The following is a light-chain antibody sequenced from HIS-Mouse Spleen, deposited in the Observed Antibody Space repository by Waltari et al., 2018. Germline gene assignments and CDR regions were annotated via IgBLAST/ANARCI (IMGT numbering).Light chain of an antibody. CDR1: NIGSES. CDR3: QVWDSSSDHVV. V-gene: IGLV3-21*02. CDR2: DDS. Sequence: SYELTQPPSVSVSPGQTARNTCGGNNIGSESVHWYQQKPGQAPVLVVYDDSDRPSGIPERFSGSNSGNTATLTISRVEAGDEADYYCQVWDSSSDHVVFGGGTKLTVL. J-gene: IGLJ2*01.